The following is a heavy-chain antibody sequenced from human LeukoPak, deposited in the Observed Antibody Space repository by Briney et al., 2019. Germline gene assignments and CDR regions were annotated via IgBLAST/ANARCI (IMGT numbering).Heavy chain of an antibody. CDR2: IYYSGST. CDR3: ARMSVYDSSGYYSNLFGY. Sequence: SETLSLTCTVSGGSISSGGYYWSWIRQHPGKGLEWIGYIYYSGSTYYNPSLKSRVTISVDTSKNQFSLKLSSVTAADTAVYYCARMSVYDSSGYYSNLFGYWGQGTLVTVSS. D-gene: IGHD3-22*01. J-gene: IGHJ4*02. CDR1: GGSISSGGYY. V-gene: IGHV4-31*03.